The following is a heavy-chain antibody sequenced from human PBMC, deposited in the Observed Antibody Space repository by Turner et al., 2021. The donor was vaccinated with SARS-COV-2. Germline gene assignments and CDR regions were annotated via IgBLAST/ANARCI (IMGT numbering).Heavy chain of an antibody. Sequence: EVQLVASGGGLVKPGRSLTPSCTASGSIFSGYGMSWFRQAAGKGLEWLSFIRKKAYGEATEYAASEKGRFTISRDDAKNIAYLQLNSLKTEDTAMYYCTRVVQQYYYESSGYSDYWGQGALVTV. CDR1: GSIFSGYG. J-gene: IGHJ4*02. V-gene: IGHV3-49*05. CDR2: IRKKAYGEAT. D-gene: IGHD3-22*01. CDR3: TRVVQQYYYESSGYSDY.